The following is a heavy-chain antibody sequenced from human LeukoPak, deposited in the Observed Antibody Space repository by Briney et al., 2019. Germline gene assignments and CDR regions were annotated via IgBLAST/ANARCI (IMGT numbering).Heavy chain of an antibody. Sequence: PSETLSLTCTVSGGYIRSYYWSWIRQPPGKGLEWIGYIYYSGSTNYNPSLKSRVTISVDTSKKQLSLKLSSVTAADTAVYYCARGGRGYSYGYVYWGQGTLVTVSS. CDR2: IYYSGST. CDR3: ARGGRGYSYGYVY. V-gene: IGHV4-59*01. D-gene: IGHD5-18*01. J-gene: IGHJ4*02. CDR1: GGYIRSYY.